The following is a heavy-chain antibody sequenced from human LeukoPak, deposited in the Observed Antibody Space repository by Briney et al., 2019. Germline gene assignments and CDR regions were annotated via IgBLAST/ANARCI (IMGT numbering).Heavy chain of an antibody. CDR2: ISSSGNT. CDR1: GFTFSRSA. CDR3: VKGRISEDGLDF. D-gene: IGHD6-13*01. Sequence: GGSLRLSCAASGFTFSRSAMTWVRQTPGKGVDWVSSISSSGNTYYADSVKGRFTISRDHSKNMLYLQMNSLRAEDTAVYYCVKGRISEDGLDFWGQGTLVTVSS. J-gene: IGHJ4*02. V-gene: IGHV3-23*01.